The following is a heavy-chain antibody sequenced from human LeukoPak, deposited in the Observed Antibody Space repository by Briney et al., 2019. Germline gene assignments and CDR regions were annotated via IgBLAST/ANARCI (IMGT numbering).Heavy chain of an antibody. V-gene: IGHV4-34*01. CDR3: ATVKGVVVAAPLGMDV. J-gene: IGHJ6*02. CDR2: INHSGST. D-gene: IGHD2-15*01. Sequence: SETLSLTCTVSGGSISSYYWSWIRQPPGKGLEWIGEINHSGSTNYNPSLKSRVTISVDTSKNQFSLKLSSVTAADTAVYYCATVKGVVVAAPLGMDVWGQGTTVTVSS. CDR1: GGSISSYY.